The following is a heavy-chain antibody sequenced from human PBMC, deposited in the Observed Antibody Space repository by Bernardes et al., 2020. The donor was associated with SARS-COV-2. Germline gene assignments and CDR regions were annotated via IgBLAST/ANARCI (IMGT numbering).Heavy chain of an antibody. CDR1: GVTLSTFTYY. CDR2: IYYSGST. CDR3: ARREYSGYDSPFDF. V-gene: IGHV4-39*01. D-gene: IGHD5-12*01. J-gene: IGHJ4*02. Sequence: SETLSLTCSVSGVTLSTFTYYWGWVLQPPGKGLEWIGTIYYSGSTYYNPSLKSRVTISLDTSKNQFSLRLNSVTAADTATYYCARREYSGYDSPFDFWGQGTLVTVSS.